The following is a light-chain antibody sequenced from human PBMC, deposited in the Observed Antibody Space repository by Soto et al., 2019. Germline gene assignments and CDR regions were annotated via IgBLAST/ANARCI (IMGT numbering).Light chain of an antibody. Sequence: DIVMTQTPLSLPVTPGEPASISCSSSQSLLQSNGYNYLDWYLQKPGQSPQLLIYFGSYRASGVPDRFSGSGSGTDFTLNIRRVEAEDVGVYYCMQSQQSPPTFGQGTKVEI. V-gene: IGKV2-28*01. CDR3: MQSQQSPPT. CDR2: FGS. CDR1: QSLLQSNGYNY. J-gene: IGKJ1*01.